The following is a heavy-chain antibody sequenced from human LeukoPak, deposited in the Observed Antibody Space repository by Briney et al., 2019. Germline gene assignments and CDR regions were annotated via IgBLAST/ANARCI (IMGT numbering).Heavy chain of an antibody. CDR1: GFTFSSYG. V-gene: IGHV3-33*06. Sequence: GRSLRLSCAASGFTFSSYGMHWVRQAPGKGLEWVAVIWYDGSNKYYADSVKGRFTISRDNSKNTLYLQMNSLRAEDTAVYYCAKVSLLWFGEFLWGQGTLVTVSS. CDR2: IWYDGSNK. J-gene: IGHJ4*02. CDR3: AKVSLLWFGEFL. D-gene: IGHD3-10*01.